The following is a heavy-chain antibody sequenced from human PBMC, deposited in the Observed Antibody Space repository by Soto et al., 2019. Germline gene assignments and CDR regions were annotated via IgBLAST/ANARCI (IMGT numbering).Heavy chain of an antibody. V-gene: IGHV4-30-4*01. CDR2: TYYSVST. D-gene: IGHD4-17*01. CDR3: ASDYGDYSVDI. J-gene: IGHJ3*02. CDR1: GGSITTGDYY. Sequence: QVQLQQSGPGLVKPSQTLSLTCTVSGGSITTGDYYWSWIRQPPGKGLEWIGYTYYSVSTYYNPSLKSRVTISVDTSKNQFSLKLSSVTAADTAVYYCASDYGDYSVDIWGQGTMVTVSS.